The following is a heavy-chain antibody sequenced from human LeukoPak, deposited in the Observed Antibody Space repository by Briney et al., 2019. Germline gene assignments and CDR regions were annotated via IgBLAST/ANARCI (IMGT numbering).Heavy chain of an antibody. V-gene: IGHV3-30-3*01. CDR2: ISYDGSNK. CDR1: GFTFSSYA. Sequence: PGGSLRLSCAASGFTFSSYAMHWVRQAPGKGLEWVAVISYDGSNKYYADSVKGRFTISRDNSKNTLYLQMNSLRAEDTAVYYCARDGAAAWIRNWFDPWGQGTLVTVSS. D-gene: IGHD6-13*01. CDR3: ARDGAAAWIRNWFDP. J-gene: IGHJ5*02.